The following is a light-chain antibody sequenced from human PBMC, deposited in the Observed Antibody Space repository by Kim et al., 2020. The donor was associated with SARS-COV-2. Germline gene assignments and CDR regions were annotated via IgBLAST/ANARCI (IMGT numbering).Light chain of an antibody. CDR1: SSDVGGYKY. V-gene: IGLV2-14*03. J-gene: IGLJ1*01. CDR2: DVS. Sequence: QSLTISCTGTSSDVGGYKYVSWYQQHPGKAPKVMIYDVSNRPAGVSNRFSASKSGNTASLTISGLQAEDEADYYCSSYTSSSTYYVFGTGTKVTVL. CDR3: SSYTSSSTYYV.